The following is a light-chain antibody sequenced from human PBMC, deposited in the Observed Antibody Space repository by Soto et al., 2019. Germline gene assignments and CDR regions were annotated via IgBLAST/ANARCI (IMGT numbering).Light chain of an antibody. CDR2: SAT. Sequence: IQMTQSPSSLSASAGDSVTITCRASHFISNFLAWYHLRPGKPPRLLIYSATTLHSGVPSRFRGSGVGTDFTLTISGLQPEDAGTYYCQSCRNVPYIFAQGTRVE. V-gene: IGKV1-27*01. J-gene: IGKJ2*01. CDR3: QSCRNVPYI. CDR1: HFISNF.